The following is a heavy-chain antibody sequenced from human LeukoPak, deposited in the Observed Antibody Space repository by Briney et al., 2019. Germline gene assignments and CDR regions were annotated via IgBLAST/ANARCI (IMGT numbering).Heavy chain of an antibody. V-gene: IGHV3-7*03. CDR2: IKEDGSDK. CDR3: ARDPGDKAVDRWFDP. CDR1: GFSFTTYW. D-gene: IGHD6-19*01. J-gene: IGHJ5*02. Sequence: PGGSLRLSCAATGFSFTTYWRSWVRQAPGKGLEWVANIKEDGSDKYYVDSVKGRFSISRDNAKNSLYLQMSSLRAEDTAVYYCARDPGDKAVDRWFDPWGQGTLVTVSS.